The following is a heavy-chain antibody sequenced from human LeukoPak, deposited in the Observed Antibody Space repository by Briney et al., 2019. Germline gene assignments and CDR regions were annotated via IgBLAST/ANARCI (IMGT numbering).Heavy chain of an antibody. Sequence: PSETLSLTCTVSGGSISSYYWSWIRQPPGKGLEWIGYIYYSGSTNYNLSLKSRVTISVDTSKNQFSLKLSSVTAADTAVYYCARAAIAVNIFDYWGQGTLVTVSS. V-gene: IGHV4-59*01. CDR1: GGSISSYY. J-gene: IGHJ4*02. CDR3: ARAAIAVNIFDY. CDR2: IYYSGST. D-gene: IGHD6-19*01.